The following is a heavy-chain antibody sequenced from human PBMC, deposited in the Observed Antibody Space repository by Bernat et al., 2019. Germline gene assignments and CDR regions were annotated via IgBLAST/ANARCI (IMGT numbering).Heavy chain of an antibody. CDR2: SSSSSSYI. Sequence: EVQLVESGGGLVKPGGSLRLSCAASGFTFSSYSMNWVRQAPGKGLEWVSSSSSSSSYIYYADSVKGRFTISRDNAKNSLYLQMNSLRAEDTAVYYCARGPRYSSSPNRDFDYWGQGTLVTVSS. D-gene: IGHD6-13*01. CDR1: GFTFSSYS. V-gene: IGHV3-21*01. CDR3: ARGPRYSSSPNRDFDY. J-gene: IGHJ4*02.